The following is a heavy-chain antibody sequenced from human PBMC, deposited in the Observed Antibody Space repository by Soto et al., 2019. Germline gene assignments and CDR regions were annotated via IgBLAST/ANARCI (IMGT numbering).Heavy chain of an antibody. D-gene: IGHD4-4*01. J-gene: IGHJ2*01. CDR3: ARTPPPYYSRYFDL. V-gene: IGHV3-23*01. Sequence: EVQLLESGGDLVQPGGSLRLSCAASGFTFITYAMAWVRQAPGKGPEWVSTISGNGVNTYYADSVKGRYTISRDNSNNTLDLQMNSLRAEDMAIYYSARTPPPYYSRYFDLWGRGTLDTVSS. CDR2: ISGNGVNT. CDR1: GFTFITYA.